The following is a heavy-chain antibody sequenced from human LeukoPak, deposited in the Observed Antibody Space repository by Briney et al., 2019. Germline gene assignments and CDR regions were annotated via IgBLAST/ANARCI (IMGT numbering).Heavy chain of an antibody. Sequence: ASVEVSCKASGYTFTSYGISWVRQAPGQGLEWMGWISAYNGNTNYAQKLQGRVTMTTDTSTSTAYMELRSLRSDDTAVYYCARAIAAAGTPVYYYYYMDVWGKGTTVTISS. V-gene: IGHV1-18*01. D-gene: IGHD6-13*01. CDR1: GYTFTSYG. CDR3: ARAIAAAGTPVYYYYYMDV. J-gene: IGHJ6*03. CDR2: ISAYNGNT.